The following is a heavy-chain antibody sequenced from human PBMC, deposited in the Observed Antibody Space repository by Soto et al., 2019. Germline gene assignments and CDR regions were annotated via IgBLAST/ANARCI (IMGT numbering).Heavy chain of an antibody. V-gene: IGHV4-39*07. Sequence: SETLSLTFSVSGGSISSSSYFWGWIRQPPGKGLEWIGSIYYSGSTYYNPSLKSRVTVSVDRSKNQFSLKLSSVTAADTAVYYCARGMTTVTTFDYWGQGTLVTVSS. CDR2: IYYSGST. D-gene: IGHD4-17*01. CDR3: ARGMTTVTTFDY. J-gene: IGHJ4*02. CDR1: GGSISSSSYF.